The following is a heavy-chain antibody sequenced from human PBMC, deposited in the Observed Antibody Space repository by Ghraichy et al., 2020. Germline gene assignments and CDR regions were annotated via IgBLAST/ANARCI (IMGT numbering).Heavy chain of an antibody. Sequence: ESLKISCAASGFTFSNYAMSWVREAPGKGLELVAVISGSGVSTYNEDSVKGRFTISRDNSKRTIYVQMNSLRVEDTAVYYCAKEVGYSSGWIDYWGHGTLVTVSS. CDR2: ISGSGVST. CDR3: AKEVGYSSGWIDY. V-gene: IGHV3-23*02. J-gene: IGHJ4*01. D-gene: IGHD6-19*01. CDR1: GFTFSNYA.